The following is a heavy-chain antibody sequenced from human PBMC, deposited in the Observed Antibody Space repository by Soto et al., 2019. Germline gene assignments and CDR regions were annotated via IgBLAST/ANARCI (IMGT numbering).Heavy chain of an antibody. CDR2: IYYSGST. Sequence: QVQLQESGPGLVKPSETLSLTCTVSGGSISSYYWSWIRQPPGKGLEWIGFIYYSGSTSYNPSLESRVTISLDTSKNQISLKLSSVTSADTAVYYCARVDCSGGSCFPAGWGQGTLVTVSS. D-gene: IGHD2-15*01. V-gene: IGHV4-59*01. CDR3: ARVDCSGGSCFPAG. CDR1: GGSISSYY. J-gene: IGHJ4*02.